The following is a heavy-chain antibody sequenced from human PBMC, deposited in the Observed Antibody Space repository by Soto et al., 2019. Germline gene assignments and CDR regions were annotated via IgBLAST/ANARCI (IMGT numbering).Heavy chain of an antibody. J-gene: IGHJ5*02. CDR3: ARARDTAMVDWFDP. CDR2: INAGNGNT. V-gene: IGHV1-3*01. CDR1: GYTFTSYA. Sequence: ASVKVSCKASGYTFTSYAMHWVRQAPGQRLEWMGWINAGNGNTKYSQKFQGRVTITRDTSASTAYMELSSLRSEDTAVYYCARARDTAMVDWFDPWGQGTLVTVSS. D-gene: IGHD5-18*01.